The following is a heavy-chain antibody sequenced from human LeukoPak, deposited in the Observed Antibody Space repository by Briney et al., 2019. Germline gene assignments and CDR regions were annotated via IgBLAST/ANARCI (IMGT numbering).Heavy chain of an antibody. V-gene: IGHV3-23*01. CDR1: GFTFSSYA. CDR3: AKGTQLWPRAFDI. CDR2: ISGNGGST. Sequence: PGGSLGLSCAASGFTFSSYAMGWVRRAPGKGLEWVSGISGNGGSTYYADPVKGRFTISRDNSKSTMFLQVNSRRAEDTAIYYCAKGTQLWPRAFDIWGQGTMVTVSS. D-gene: IGHD5-18*01. J-gene: IGHJ3*02.